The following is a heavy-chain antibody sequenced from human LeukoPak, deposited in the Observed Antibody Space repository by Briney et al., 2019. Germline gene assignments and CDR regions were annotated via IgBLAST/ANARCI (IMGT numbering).Heavy chain of an antibody. V-gene: IGHV3-30*03. J-gene: IGHJ4*02. D-gene: IGHD2-2*02. CDR2: ISYDGSNK. Sequence: PGGSLRLSCAASGFTFSSYGMHWVRQAPGKGLEWVAVISYDGSNKYYADSVKGRFTISRDNSKNTLYLQMNSLRAEDTAVYYCARERLYTTSAPPDSWGQGTLVTVSS. CDR1: GFTFSSYG. CDR3: ARERLYTTSAPPDS.